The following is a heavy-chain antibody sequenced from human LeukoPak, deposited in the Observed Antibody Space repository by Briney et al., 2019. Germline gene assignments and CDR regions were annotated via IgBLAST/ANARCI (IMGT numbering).Heavy chain of an antibody. CDR3: ATASTVTTGSCYYYMDV. CDR2: FDPEDGET. J-gene: IGHJ6*03. D-gene: IGHD4-11*01. V-gene: IGHV1-24*01. CDR1: GYTLTELS. Sequence: ASVKVSCKVSGYTLTELSMHWVRQAPGKGLEWMGGFDPEDGETIYAQKFQGRVTMTEDTSTDTAYMELSSLRSEDTAVYYCATASTVTTGSCYYYMDVWGKGTTVTVSS.